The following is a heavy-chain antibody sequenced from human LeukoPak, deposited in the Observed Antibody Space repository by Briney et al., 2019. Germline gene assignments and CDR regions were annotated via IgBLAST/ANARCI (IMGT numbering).Heavy chain of an antibody. CDR1: GYTFIGYY. Sequence: PLASVKVSCKASGYTFIGYYMHWVRQAPGQGLEWMGWINPNSGGTNYAQKFQGRVTMTRDTSISTAYMELSRLRSDDTAVYYCARDEKSSSSGYHFQHWGQGTLVTVSS. CDR2: INPNSGGT. V-gene: IGHV1-2*02. D-gene: IGHD6-6*01. CDR3: ARDEKSSSSGYHFQH. J-gene: IGHJ1*01.